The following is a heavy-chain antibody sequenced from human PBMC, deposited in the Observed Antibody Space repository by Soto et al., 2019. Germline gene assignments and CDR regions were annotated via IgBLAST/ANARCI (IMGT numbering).Heavy chain of an antibody. CDR1: GYTFTSYY. Sequence: GASVKVSCKASGYTFTSYYMHWVRQAPGQGLEWMGIINPSGGSTSYAQKFQGRVTMTRDTSTSTVYMELSSLRSEDTAVYYCARDFYDCTNGVCYTVWFDPWGQGTLVTVS. D-gene: IGHD2-8*01. CDR3: ARDFYDCTNGVCYTVWFDP. V-gene: IGHV1-46*01. CDR2: INPSGGST. J-gene: IGHJ5*02.